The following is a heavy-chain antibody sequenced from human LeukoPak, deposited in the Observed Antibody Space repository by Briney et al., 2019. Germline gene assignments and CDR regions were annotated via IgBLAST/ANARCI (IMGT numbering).Heavy chain of an antibody. J-gene: IGHJ4*02. D-gene: IGHD3-3*01. Sequence: PGGSLRLSCAASGFTVSSIYMTWVRQAPGKGLEWVSIIYGGGNTYYADSVRGRFTISRDNSKNTLYLQMNSLRAEDTAVYYCARSYDFWSGYDYWGQGTLVTVPS. CDR2: IYGGGNT. CDR1: GFTVSSIY. CDR3: ARSYDFWSGYDY. V-gene: IGHV3-66*02.